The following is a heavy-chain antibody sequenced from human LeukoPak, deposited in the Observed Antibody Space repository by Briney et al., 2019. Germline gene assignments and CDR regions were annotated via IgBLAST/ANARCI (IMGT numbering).Heavy chain of an antibody. Sequence: GRSLRLSCAASGFTFDDYAMHWVRQAPGKGLEWVSGISWNSGSIGYADSVKGRFTISRDNAKNSLYLQMNSLRAEDTALYYCAKDKKTPVTPLFDYWGQGTLVTVSS. D-gene: IGHD4-17*01. CDR1: GFTFDDYA. V-gene: IGHV3-9*01. J-gene: IGHJ4*02. CDR2: ISWNSGSI. CDR3: AKDKKTPVTPLFDY.